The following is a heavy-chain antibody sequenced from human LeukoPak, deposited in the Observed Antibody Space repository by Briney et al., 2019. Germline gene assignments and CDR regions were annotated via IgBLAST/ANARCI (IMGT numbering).Heavy chain of an antibody. CDR1: GFTFSSYS. J-gene: IGHJ4*02. CDR3: STDYHGPYG. V-gene: IGHV3-15*01. D-gene: IGHD4-17*01. Sequence: GGSLRLSCAASGFTFSSYSMNWVRQAPGKGLEWVGRIKSKVAGGATDYAAPVKGRFSISRDDSTNTVYLEMNSLKTEDTGVYYCSTDYHGPYGWGQGTLVTVSS. CDR2: IKSKVAGGAT.